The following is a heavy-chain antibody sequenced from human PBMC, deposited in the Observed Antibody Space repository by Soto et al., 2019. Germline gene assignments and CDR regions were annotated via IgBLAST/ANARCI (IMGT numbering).Heavy chain of an antibody. D-gene: IGHD6-19*01. CDR3: ARLAVVVAGRLFFNMDA. V-gene: IGHV1-18*01. J-gene: IGHJ6*02. Sequence: ASVKVSCKASGYTFTSYGISWVRQAPGQGLEWMGWISAYNGNTNYAQKLQGRVTMTTDTSTSTAYMELRSLRSDDTAVYYCARLAVVVAGRLFFNMDAWGQGTTVTAP. CDR2: ISAYNGNT. CDR1: GYTFTSYG.